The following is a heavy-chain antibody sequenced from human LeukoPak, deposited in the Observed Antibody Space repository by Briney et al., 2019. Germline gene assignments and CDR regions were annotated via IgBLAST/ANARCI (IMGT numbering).Heavy chain of an antibody. Sequence: PGGSLRLSCAASGFTVSSNYMSWVRQAPGKGLEWVSVIYSGGSTDYADSVKGRFTISRDNSKNTLYLQMNSLRAEDTALYYCARHAGGYSHGLPRPFDYWGQGTLVTVSS. CDR2: IYSGGST. CDR1: GFTVSSNY. D-gene: IGHD5-18*01. V-gene: IGHV3-66*04. CDR3: ARHAGGYSHGLPRPFDY. J-gene: IGHJ4*02.